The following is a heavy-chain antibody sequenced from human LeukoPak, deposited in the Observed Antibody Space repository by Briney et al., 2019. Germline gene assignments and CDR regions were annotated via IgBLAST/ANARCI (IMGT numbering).Heavy chain of an antibody. V-gene: IGHV4-4*07. CDR1: GGSISSYY. D-gene: IGHD2-15*01. CDR3: ARYCSGGSCYLKGAFDI. CDR2: IYTSGST. J-gene: IGHJ3*02. Sequence: SETLSLTCTVSGGSISSYYWGWIRQPAGKGLEWIGRIYTSGSTNYNPSLKSRVTMSVDTSKNQFSLKLSSVTAADTAVYYCARYCSGGSCYLKGAFDIWGQGTMVTVSS.